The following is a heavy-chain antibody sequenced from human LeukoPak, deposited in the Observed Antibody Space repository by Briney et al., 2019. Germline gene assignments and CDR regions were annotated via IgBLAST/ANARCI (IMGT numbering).Heavy chain of an antibody. V-gene: IGHV4-59*08. D-gene: IGHD6-19*01. Sequence: SETLSLTCTVSGGSISSYYWSWIRQPPGKGLEWIGYIYYSGSTNYNPSLKSRVTISVDTSKNQFSLKLSSVTAADTAVYYCARCQARLSWFDPWGQGTLVTVSS. CDR2: IYYSGST. CDR3: ARCQARLSWFDP. CDR1: GGSISSYY. J-gene: IGHJ5*02.